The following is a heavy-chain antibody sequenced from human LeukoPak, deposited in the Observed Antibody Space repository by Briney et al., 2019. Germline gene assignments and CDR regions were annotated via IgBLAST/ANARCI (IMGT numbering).Heavy chain of an antibody. J-gene: IGHJ4*02. CDR1: GFTFSSYW. D-gene: IGHD6-6*01. V-gene: IGHV3-74*01. CDR3: ARGGVYSTSAVDY. Sequence: TGGALRLSCAASGFTFSSYWMHWVRQAPGKGLVWVSRINSDGSSTTYADSVKGRFTISRDNAKNTLYLQMNSLRAEDTAVYYCARGGVYSTSAVDYWGQGTLVTVSS. CDR2: INSDGSST.